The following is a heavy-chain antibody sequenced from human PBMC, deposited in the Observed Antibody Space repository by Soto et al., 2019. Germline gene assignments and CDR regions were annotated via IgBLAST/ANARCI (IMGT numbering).Heavy chain of an antibody. V-gene: IGHV1-18*01. CDR2: ISAYNGNT. CDR3: ARFYDSSGYGDAFDI. CDR1: GYTFTSYG. J-gene: IGHJ3*02. D-gene: IGHD3-22*01. Sequence: ASVKVSCKASGYTFTSYGISWVRQAPGQGLEWMGWISAYNGNTNYAQKLQGRVTMTTDTSTSTAYMELRSLRSDDTAVYYCARFYDSSGYGDAFDIWGQGTMVTVSS.